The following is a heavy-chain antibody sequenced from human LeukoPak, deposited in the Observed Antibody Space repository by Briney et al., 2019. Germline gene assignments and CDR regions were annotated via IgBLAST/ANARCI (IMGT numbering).Heavy chain of an antibody. CDR1: GGSFSGYY. D-gene: IGHD4-23*01. Sequence: SETLSLTCAVYGGSFSGYYWSWIRQPPGKGLEWIGEINHSGSTNYNPSLKSRVTISVDTSKNQFSLKLSSVTAADTAVYYCARGPPSTVVTLEVTFDYWGQGTLVTVSS. V-gene: IGHV4-34*01. J-gene: IGHJ4*02. CDR2: INHSGST. CDR3: ARGPPSTVVTLEVTFDY.